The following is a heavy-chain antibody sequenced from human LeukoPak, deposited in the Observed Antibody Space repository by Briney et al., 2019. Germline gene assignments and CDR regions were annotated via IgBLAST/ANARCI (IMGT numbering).Heavy chain of an antibody. D-gene: IGHD3-22*01. Sequence: PGGSLRLSCAASGFTFSSYGMSWVRQAPGKGLEWVSAISGSGGSTYYADSVKGRFTISRDNSKNTLYLQMNSLRAEDTAVYYCAKDHWTMIVVRNPDAFDIWGQGTMVTVSS. CDR1: GFTFSSYG. V-gene: IGHV3-23*01. CDR2: ISGSGGST. J-gene: IGHJ3*02. CDR3: AKDHWTMIVVRNPDAFDI.